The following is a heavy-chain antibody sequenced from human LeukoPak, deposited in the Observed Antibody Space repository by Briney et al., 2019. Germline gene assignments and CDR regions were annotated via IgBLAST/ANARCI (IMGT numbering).Heavy chain of an antibody. CDR2: INPNSGGT. J-gene: IGHJ4*02. V-gene: IGHV1-2*02. D-gene: IGHD3-22*01. CDR1: GYTFTAYY. Sequence: HWASVKVSCKASGYTFTAYYLHWVRQAPGQGLEWMGWINPNSGGTNFAQKFQGRVTMTRDTSISTAYMELSRLRSDDTAVYYCARGERITVISLDYWGQGTLVTVSS. CDR3: ARGERITVISLDY.